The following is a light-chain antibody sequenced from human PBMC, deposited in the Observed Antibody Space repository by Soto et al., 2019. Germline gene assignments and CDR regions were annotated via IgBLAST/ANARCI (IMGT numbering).Light chain of an antibody. CDR3: QQYGDWPPLT. Sequence: EVVMTQSPATLSVSPGERVTLSCRASQSVMVNLAWYQQKPGQAPRLVLYIASTRATGIPARFSGSGSGTEFTLTISSLQSEDFAVYYCQQYGDWPPLTFGGGTKVEFK. CDR2: IAS. V-gene: IGKV3-15*01. CDR1: QSVMVN. J-gene: IGKJ4*01.